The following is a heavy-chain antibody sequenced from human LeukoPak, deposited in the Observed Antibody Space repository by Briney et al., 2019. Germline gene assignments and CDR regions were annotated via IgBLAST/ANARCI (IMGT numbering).Heavy chain of an antibody. J-gene: IGHJ4*02. CDR1: GFTFNSFG. CDR2: ISYDGSNK. D-gene: IGHD5-12*01. CDR3: ARVAVYSGYVTFDY. Sequence: GGSLRLSCAASGFTFNSFGMHWVRQAPGKGLEWVAVISYDGSNKYFADSVKGRFTISRDNAKNSLYLQMNSLRDEDTAVYYCARVAVYSGYVTFDYWGQGTLVTVSS. V-gene: IGHV3-30*03.